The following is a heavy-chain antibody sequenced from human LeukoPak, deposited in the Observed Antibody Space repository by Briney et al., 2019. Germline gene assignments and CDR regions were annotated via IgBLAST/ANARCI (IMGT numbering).Heavy chain of an antibody. CDR2: ISGGGETT. CDR3: ARDYADYVGYFFFDY. J-gene: IGHJ4*02. D-gene: IGHD4-17*01. V-gene: IGHV3-23*01. CDR1: GFTFNNYA. Sequence: AGGSLRLSCAASGFTFNNYAMNWVRQAPGKGLEWVSSISGGGETTYYADSAKDRFTISKDNSQNTLYLQMNSLRAEDTAVYYCARDYADYVGYFFFDYWGQGTLVTVSS.